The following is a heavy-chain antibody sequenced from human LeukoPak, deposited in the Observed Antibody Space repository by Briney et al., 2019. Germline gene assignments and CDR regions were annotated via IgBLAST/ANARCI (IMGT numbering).Heavy chain of an antibody. CDR2: ISGSGSAT. D-gene: IGHD1-14*01. CDR3: AKWPIAVRTGISCYFDY. CDR1: GFTFNNYA. V-gene: IGHV3-23*01. J-gene: IGHJ4*02. Sequence: GGSLRLSCTASGFTFNNYAMSWVRQAPGKGLEWVSTISGSGSATYHADSVKGRFTISRDNSKNTLYLQMNSLRAEDTAVYYCAKWPIAVRTGISCYFDYWGQGTLVSVSS.